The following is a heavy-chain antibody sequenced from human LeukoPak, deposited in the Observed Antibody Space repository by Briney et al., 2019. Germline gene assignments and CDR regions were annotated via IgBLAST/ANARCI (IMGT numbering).Heavy chain of an antibody. Sequence: GGSLRLSCAASGFTFDDYAMHWVRQAPGKGLEWVSGISWNSGSIGYADSVKGRFTISRDNAKNSLYLQMNSLRAEDMALYYCAKDISPYCSSTSCYRGPFDYWGQGTLVTVSS. CDR2: ISWNSGSI. CDR1: GFTFDDYA. V-gene: IGHV3-9*03. CDR3: AKDISPYCSSTSCYRGPFDY. J-gene: IGHJ4*02. D-gene: IGHD2-2*02.